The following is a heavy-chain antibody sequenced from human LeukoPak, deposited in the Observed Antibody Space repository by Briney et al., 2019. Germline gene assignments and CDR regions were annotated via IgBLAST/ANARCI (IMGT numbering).Heavy chain of an antibody. CDR1: GFTFSSYS. D-gene: IGHD6-19*01. Sequence: GSLRLSCAASGFTFSSYSMNWVRKAPGKGLEWVSSISSSSSYIYYADSVKGRFTISRDNAKNSLCLQMNSLRAEDTAVYYCARVGKQWLAPSYSYYGMDVWGQGTTVTVSS. V-gene: IGHV3-21*01. CDR3: ARVGKQWLAPSYSYYGMDV. CDR2: ISSSSSYI. J-gene: IGHJ6*02.